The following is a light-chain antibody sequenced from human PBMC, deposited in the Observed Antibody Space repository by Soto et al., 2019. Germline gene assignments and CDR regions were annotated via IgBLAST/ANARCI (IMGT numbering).Light chain of an antibody. J-gene: IGKJ1*01. CDR1: QSVSSN. CDR3: QQYSSSRT. Sequence: EIVMTQSPATLSVSPGERATLSCRASQSVSSNLAWHQQKPGQAPRILMYDASTRATGIPARFSGSGSGTEFTLTITRLEPEDFAVYYCQQYSSSRTFGQGTKVDIK. CDR2: DAS. V-gene: IGKV3-15*01.